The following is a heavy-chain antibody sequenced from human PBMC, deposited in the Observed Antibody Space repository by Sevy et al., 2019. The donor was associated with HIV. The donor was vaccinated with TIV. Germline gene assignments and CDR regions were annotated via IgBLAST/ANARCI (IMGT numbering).Heavy chain of an antibody. Sequence: GGSLRLSCAASGFASGFTFSSFAMSWVRQLPGKGLEWVSTINGRGGSTYYADSVKVRFTLSRQNSNNALFLQMDSLTPDDTALYYRARPAPRIAPSSAAFFDSWGHGTLVTVSS. V-gene: IGHV3-23*01. J-gene: IGHJ4*01. CDR3: ARPAPRIAPSSAAFFDS. D-gene: IGHD6-6*01. CDR1: GFTFSSFA. CDR2: INGRGGST.